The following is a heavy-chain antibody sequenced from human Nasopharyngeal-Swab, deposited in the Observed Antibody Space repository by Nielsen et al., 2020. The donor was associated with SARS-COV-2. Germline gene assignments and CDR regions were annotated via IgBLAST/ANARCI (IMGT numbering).Heavy chain of an antibody. CDR1: GFTFTSSA. J-gene: IGHJ3*02. D-gene: IGHD3-3*01. Sequence: SVKVSCKASGFTFTSSAVQWVRQARGQRLEWIGWIVVGSGNTNYAQKFQERVTITRDMSTSTAYMELSNLRSEDTAVYYCAAGNITIFGVAFDAFDIWGQGTMVTVSS. CDR2: IVVGSGNT. V-gene: IGHV1-58*01. CDR3: AAGNITIFGVAFDAFDI.